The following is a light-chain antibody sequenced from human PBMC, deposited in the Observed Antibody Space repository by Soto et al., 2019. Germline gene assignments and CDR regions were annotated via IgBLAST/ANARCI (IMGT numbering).Light chain of an antibody. Sequence: EIVLTQSPATLSLSPGERATLSCRASQSVSSYLAWYQQKPGQAPRLLIYDASNRATGIPARFSGSGSGTDFTLTISSLVPEDFSVYYCQQRSNLPPWTFSQGTKVEIK. CDR3: QQRSNLPPWT. J-gene: IGKJ1*01. CDR2: DAS. CDR1: QSVSSY. V-gene: IGKV3-11*01.